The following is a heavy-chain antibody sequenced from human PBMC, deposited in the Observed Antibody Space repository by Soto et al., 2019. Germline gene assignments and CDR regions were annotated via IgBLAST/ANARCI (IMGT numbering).Heavy chain of an antibody. V-gene: IGHV3-23*01. CDR1: GFTFSSYA. CDR2: ISGSGGST. D-gene: IGHD6-19*01. CDR3: AKDVEQWLVRGDYFDY. J-gene: IGHJ4*02. Sequence: GGSLRLSCAASGFTFSSYAMSWVRQAPGKGLEWVSAISGSGGSTYYADSVKGRFTISRDNSKNTLYLQMNSLRAEDTAVYYCAKDVEQWLVRGDYFDYWGQGTLVTVSS.